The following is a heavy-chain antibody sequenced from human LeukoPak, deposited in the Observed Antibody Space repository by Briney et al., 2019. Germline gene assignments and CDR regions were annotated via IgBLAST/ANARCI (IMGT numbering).Heavy chain of an antibody. CDR3: ARDGSPVVAAIAPWFDP. D-gene: IGHD2-15*01. V-gene: IGHV4-39*07. CDR1: GGSISSSSYY. CDR2: IYYSGST. Sequence: KPSETLSLTCTVSGGSISSSSYYWGWIRQPPGKGLEWIGSIYYSGSTYYNPSLKSRVTISVDTSKNQFSLKLSSVTAADTAVYYCARDGSPVVAAIAPWFDPWGQGTLVTVSS. J-gene: IGHJ5*02.